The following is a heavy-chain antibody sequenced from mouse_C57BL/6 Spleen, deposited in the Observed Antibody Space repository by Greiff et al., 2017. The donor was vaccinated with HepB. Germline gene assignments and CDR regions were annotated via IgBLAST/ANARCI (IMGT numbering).Heavy chain of an antibody. CDR3: ARDGNYFYAMDY. Sequence: EVKLMESGGGLVQSGRSLRLSCATSGFTFSDFYMEWVRQAPGKGLEWIAASRNKANDYTTEYSASVKGRFIVSRDTSQSILYLQMNALRAEDTAIYYCARDGNYFYAMDYWGQGTSVTVSS. D-gene: IGHD2-1*01. CDR1: GFTFSDFY. CDR2: SRNKANDYTT. J-gene: IGHJ4*01. V-gene: IGHV7-1*01.